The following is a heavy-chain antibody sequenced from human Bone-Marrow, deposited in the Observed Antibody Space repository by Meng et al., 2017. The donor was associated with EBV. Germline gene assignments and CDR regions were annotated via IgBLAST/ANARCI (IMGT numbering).Heavy chain of an antibody. V-gene: IGHV1-18*01. CDR1: GYTFTSSG. CDR2: IGAYNGKT. Sequence: QIQLVQSGPEMKKPGDAVKVSCKASGYTFTSSGCSWVRRAPGQGLEWMGWIGAYNGKTNYAQEFQGRVTMITDTSTSTAYMELRSLRFDDTAVYYCARDYGPGNFDLDPWDQGTLVTVSS. D-gene: IGHD3-10*01. CDR3: ARDYGPGNFDLDP. J-gene: IGHJ5*02.